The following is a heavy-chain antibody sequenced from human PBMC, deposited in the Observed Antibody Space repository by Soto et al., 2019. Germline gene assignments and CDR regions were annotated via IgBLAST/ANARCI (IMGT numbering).Heavy chain of an antibody. CDR3: ARAAILGYCSGGSCYQNRYFDY. D-gene: IGHD2-15*01. CDR2: INHSGST. J-gene: IGHJ4*02. Sequence: SETLSLTCAVYGGSFSGYYWSWIRQPPGKGLEWIGEINHSGSTNYNPSLKSRVTISVDTSKNQFSLKLSSVTAADTAVYYCARAAILGYCSGGSCYQNRYFDYWGQGTLVTVSS. V-gene: IGHV4-34*01. CDR1: GGSFSGYY.